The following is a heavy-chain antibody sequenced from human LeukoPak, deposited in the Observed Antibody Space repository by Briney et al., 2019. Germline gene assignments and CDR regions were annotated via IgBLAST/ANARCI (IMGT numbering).Heavy chain of an antibody. V-gene: IGHV4-59*01. CDR1: GGSISSYY. CDR2: IYYSGST. D-gene: IGHD4-17*01. CDR3: ARGLHYGDYYYYYGMDV. J-gene: IGHJ6*02. Sequence: SETLSLTCTVSGGSISSYYWSWIRQPPGKGLEWIGYIYYSGSTNYNPSLKSRVTISVNTSKNQFSLKLSSVTAADTAVYYCARGLHYGDYYYYYGMDVWGQGTTVTVSS.